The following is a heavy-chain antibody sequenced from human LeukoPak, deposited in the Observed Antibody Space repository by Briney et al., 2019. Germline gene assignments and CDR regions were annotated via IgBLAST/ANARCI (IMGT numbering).Heavy chain of an antibody. CDR3: AREVSVVRGVN. Sequence: AGGSLRLSCAASGFIFSNYAMHWVRQAPGKGLEWVAVMSSDGTNTYYAASVKGRFTISRDISKNTLYLQMNSLRAEDTAVYYCAREVSVVRGVNWGQGTLVTVFS. V-gene: IGHV3-30*19. J-gene: IGHJ4*02. D-gene: IGHD3-10*01. CDR2: MSSDGTNT. CDR1: GFIFSNYA.